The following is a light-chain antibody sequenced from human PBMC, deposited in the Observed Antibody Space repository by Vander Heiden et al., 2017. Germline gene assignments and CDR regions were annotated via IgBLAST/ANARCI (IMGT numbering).Light chain of an antibody. CDR2: SNQ. CDR1: SYIIGSNP. V-gene: IGLV1-44*01. Sequence: QSVRTQPPSASGTPGKRVTIPCSGSSYIIGSNPFNWYQHLPGSAPNLLIYSNQQRSSVVPGRFSGSKSATSASLTISGLQSEDEADYYCAAWDGSLNGPVFGGGTKLTVL. CDR3: AAWDGSLNGPV. J-gene: IGLJ3*02.